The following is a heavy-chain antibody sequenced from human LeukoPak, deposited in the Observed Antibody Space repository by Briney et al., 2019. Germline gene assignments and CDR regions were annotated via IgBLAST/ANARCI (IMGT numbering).Heavy chain of an antibody. D-gene: IGHD2-2*01. CDR1: GDSVSSNSAA. Sequence: SQTLSLTCAISGDSVSSNSAAWNWIRQSPSRGLEWLGRTYYRSKWYNDYAVSVKSRITINPDTSKNQFSLQLNSVTPEDTAVYYCARDSDIVVVKEGYYYGMDVWSKGTTVTVSS. V-gene: IGHV6-1*01. J-gene: IGHJ6*04. CDR2: TYYRSKWYN. CDR3: ARDSDIVVVKEGYYYGMDV.